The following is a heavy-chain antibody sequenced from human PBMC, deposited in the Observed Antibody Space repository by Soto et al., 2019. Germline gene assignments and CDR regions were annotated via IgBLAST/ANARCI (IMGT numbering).Heavy chain of an antibody. CDR3: ASLEGLATIAYYFDF. V-gene: IGHV4-39*01. CDR1: DDSINSDKYY. D-gene: IGHD3-9*01. Sequence: QLQLQESGPGLVKPSETLSLTCSVSDDSINSDKYYWGWIRQPPGKGLEWIGSIYYRGNAYYNPSLQTRVTISLDKSKSQYSLKLNSVTAAAAAVYFCASLEGLATIAYYFDFWGPGALVTVSS. J-gene: IGHJ4*02. CDR2: IYYRGNA.